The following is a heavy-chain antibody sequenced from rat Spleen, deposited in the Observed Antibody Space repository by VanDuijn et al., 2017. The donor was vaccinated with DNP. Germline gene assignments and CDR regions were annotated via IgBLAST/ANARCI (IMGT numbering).Heavy chain of an antibody. CDR1: GSTFSNYY. CDR3: ARGSTSIYWYFDF. CDR2: ISPRGSRT. Sequence: EVQLVESGGCLVQPGRSLKLSCAASGSTFSNYYMALVRTAPRKGLEWVATISPRGSRTYYPDSMKGRFTISRDDAKSSLYLQMNSLKSEDTATYYCARGSTSIYWYFDFWGPGTMVTVSS. J-gene: IGHJ1*01. D-gene: IGHD3-1*01. V-gene: IGHV5-25*01.